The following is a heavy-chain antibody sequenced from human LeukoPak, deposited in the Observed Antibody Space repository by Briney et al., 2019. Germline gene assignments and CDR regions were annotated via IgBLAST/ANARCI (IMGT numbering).Heavy chain of an antibody. V-gene: IGHV3-7*01. CDR3: ARDQVVGADFDY. D-gene: IGHD1-26*01. CDR2: IKQDGSKK. Sequence: GGSLRLSCVASGFPFSSYWMTWVRQAPGKGLEWVANIKQDGSKKSYVDSVKGRFTISRDNAKNSLYLQMNSLRAEDTAVYYCARDQVVGADFDYWGQGTLVTVSS. CDR1: GFPFSSYW. J-gene: IGHJ4*02.